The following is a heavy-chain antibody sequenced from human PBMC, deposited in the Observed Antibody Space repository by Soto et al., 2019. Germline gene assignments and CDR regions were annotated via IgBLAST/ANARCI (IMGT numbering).Heavy chain of an antibody. Sequence: ASVKVSCKASGYTFTTFGITWVRQAPGQGLEWMGWTSNAYVNTNYAQKFQGRITLTRDTSTSTVYLELRTLTFDDTAVYYCARSRDYYNDYWCRGSLVTVSS. J-gene: IGHJ4*02. CDR2: TSNAYVNT. CDR1: GYTFTTFG. CDR3: ARSRDYYNDY. V-gene: IGHV1-18*01.